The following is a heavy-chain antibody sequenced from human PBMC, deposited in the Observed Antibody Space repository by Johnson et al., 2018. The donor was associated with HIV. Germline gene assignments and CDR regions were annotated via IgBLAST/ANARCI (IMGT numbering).Heavy chain of an antibody. CDR3: AKPPSMGADAFDI. CDR1: GFTFDDYG. Sequence: VQLVESGGGVVRPGGSLRLSCAASGFTFDDYGMSWVRQAPGKGLEWVSGINWNGGSTGYSDSVKGRFTISRDNDKNSLYLQMNSLRAEDTGVYYCAKPPSMGADAFDIWGQGTMVTVSS. CDR2: INWNGGST. D-gene: IGHD3-16*01. J-gene: IGHJ3*02. V-gene: IGHV3-20*04.